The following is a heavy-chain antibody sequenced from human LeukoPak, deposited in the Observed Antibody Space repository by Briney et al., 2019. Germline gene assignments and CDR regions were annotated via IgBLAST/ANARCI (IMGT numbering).Heavy chain of an antibody. Sequence: PSETLSLTCTVSGGSISSYYWSWIRQPPGKGLEWVGYIYYSGSTNYNPSLKSRVTISVDTSKNQFSLKLSSVTAADTAVYYCATTYYYGSGSSVEFDPWGQGTLVTVSS. D-gene: IGHD3-10*01. CDR3: ATTYYYGSGSSVEFDP. J-gene: IGHJ5*02. CDR2: IYYSGST. CDR1: GGSISSYY. V-gene: IGHV4-59*08.